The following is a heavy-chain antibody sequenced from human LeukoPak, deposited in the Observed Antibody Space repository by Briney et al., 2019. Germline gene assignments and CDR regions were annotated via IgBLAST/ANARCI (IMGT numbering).Heavy chain of an antibody. Sequence: GGSLRLSCAASGFTFSSYWMHWVRQNPGKGLVWVSRINSDGSSTSYADSVKGRFTISRDNAKNTLYLQMNSLRDEDTAVYYCARDLQDIVVVVAATDAFDIWGQGTMVTVSS. CDR1: GFTFSSYW. V-gene: IGHV3-74*01. CDR2: INSDGSST. CDR3: ARDLQDIVVVVAATDAFDI. D-gene: IGHD2-15*01. J-gene: IGHJ3*02.